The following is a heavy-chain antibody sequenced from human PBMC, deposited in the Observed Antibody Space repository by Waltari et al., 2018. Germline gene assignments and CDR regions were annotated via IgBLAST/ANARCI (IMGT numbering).Heavy chain of an antibody. D-gene: IGHD2-15*01. V-gene: IGHV4-4*02. Sequence: WWSWVRQSPDKGLEWIGQDHRNGRTNYNPSLASRAIVSLDSSMNQFSLRILSATAADTAVYYCARDLGRGLFLDSWGQGTLVTVSP. CDR1: W. CDR2: DHRNGRT. CDR3: ARDLGRGLFLDS. J-gene: IGHJ4*02.